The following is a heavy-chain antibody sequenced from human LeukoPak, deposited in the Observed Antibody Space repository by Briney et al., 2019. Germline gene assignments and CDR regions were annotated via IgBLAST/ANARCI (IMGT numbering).Heavy chain of an antibody. CDR3: ARAQIFFDY. D-gene: IGHD3-3*01. Sequence: PSETLSLTCAVYGGSFSGYYWSWIRQPPGKGLEWIGYIYYSGSTNYNPSLKSRVTISVDTSKNQFSLKLSSVTAADTAVYYCARAQIFFDYWGQGTLVTVSS. CDR1: GGSFSGYY. V-gene: IGHV4-59*01. CDR2: IYYSGST. J-gene: IGHJ4*02.